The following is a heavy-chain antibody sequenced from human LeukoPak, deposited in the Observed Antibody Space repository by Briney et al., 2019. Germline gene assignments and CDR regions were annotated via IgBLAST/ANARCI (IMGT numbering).Heavy chain of an antibody. Sequence: KASGPTLVNPTQTLTLTCTFSGFSLSTSGVGVGWIRQPPGKALEWLALIYWDDDKRYSPPPKSRLTITKDTSKNQVVLTMTNMEPVDTATYYCAHSEVASDLDYWGQGTLVTVSS. V-gene: IGHV2-5*02. D-gene: IGHD2-15*01. CDR2: IYWDDDK. CDR3: AHSEVASDLDY. CDR1: GFSLSTSGVG. J-gene: IGHJ4*02.